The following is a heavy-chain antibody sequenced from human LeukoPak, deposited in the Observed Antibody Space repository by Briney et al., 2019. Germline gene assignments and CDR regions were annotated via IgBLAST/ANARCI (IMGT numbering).Heavy chain of an antibody. D-gene: IGHD3-10*01. CDR2: IYTSGST. Sequence: SETLSLTCAVYGGSFSGYYWSWIRQPAGRGLEWIGRIYTSGSTNYNPSLKSRVTMSVDTSKNQFSLKLSSVTAADTAVYYCARVATMVRGTFDYWGQGTLVTVSS. V-gene: IGHV4-59*10. J-gene: IGHJ4*02. CDR1: GGSFSGYY. CDR3: ARVATMVRGTFDY.